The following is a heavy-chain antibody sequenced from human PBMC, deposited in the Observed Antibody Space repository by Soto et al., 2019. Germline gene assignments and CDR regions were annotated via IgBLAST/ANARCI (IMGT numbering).Heavy chain of an antibody. Sequence: QVQLVESGGGVVQPGRSLRLSCAASGFTFSSYAMHWVRQAPGKGLEWVAVISYDGSNKYYADSVKGRFTISRDNSKNTLYLQMNSLRAEDTAVYYCAREGSGGWYFDYWGQGTLVTVSS. V-gene: IGHV3-30-3*01. D-gene: IGHD2-15*01. CDR2: ISYDGSNK. J-gene: IGHJ4*02. CDR3: AREGSGGWYFDY. CDR1: GFTFSSYA.